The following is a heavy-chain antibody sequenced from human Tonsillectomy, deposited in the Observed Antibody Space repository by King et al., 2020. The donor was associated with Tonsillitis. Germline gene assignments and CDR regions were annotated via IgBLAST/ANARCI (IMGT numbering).Heavy chain of an antibody. Sequence: LQLQESGPGVVKPSETLSLTFTVSGCSISSSDHYWAWIRQPPGKGLEWIGDMYYSGTIFYNPSLKSRVTISGGTSANRFSLKLSSVSAADTAIYFCARSVSGSFDYWGQGALVTVSS. CDR3: ARSVSGSFDY. CDR1: GCSISSSDHY. D-gene: IGHD1-26*01. CDR2: MYYSGTI. V-gene: IGHV4-39*01. J-gene: IGHJ4*02.